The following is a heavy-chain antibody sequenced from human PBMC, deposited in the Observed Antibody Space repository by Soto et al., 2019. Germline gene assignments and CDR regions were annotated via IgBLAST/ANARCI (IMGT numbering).Heavy chain of an antibody. Sequence: SETLSLTCTVSGGSISSYFWNWIRQSPGKGLEYIGYIYYSGTTNYNPSLKSRVTISVDTSKNQFSLKLSSFTAADAAVYYCAGEDGYKFDYWGQGTLVTVSS. CDR1: GGSISSYF. V-gene: IGHV4-59*01. D-gene: IGHD3-22*01. J-gene: IGHJ4*02. CDR2: IYYSGTT. CDR3: AGEDGYKFDY.